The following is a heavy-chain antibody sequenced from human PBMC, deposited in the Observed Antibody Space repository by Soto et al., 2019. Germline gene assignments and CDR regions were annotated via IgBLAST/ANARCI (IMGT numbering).Heavy chain of an antibody. Sequence: GGSLILSCAASGFTFSSHGMHWVRQAPGKGLEWVAVIWFDGSNKYYADSVKGRFTISRDNSKNTPYLQMNSLRAEDTAVYYCARDRGYSGYDSPRYYYGMDVWGQGTTVTVSS. D-gene: IGHD5-12*01. CDR3: ARDRGYSGYDSPRYYYGMDV. V-gene: IGHV3-33*01. CDR2: IWFDGSNK. J-gene: IGHJ6*02. CDR1: GFTFSSHG.